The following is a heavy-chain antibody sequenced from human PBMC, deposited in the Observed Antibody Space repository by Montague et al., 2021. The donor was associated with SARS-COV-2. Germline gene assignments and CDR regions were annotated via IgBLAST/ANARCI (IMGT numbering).Heavy chain of an antibody. CDR1: GESFSGFH. V-gene: IGHV4-34*01. J-gene: IGHJ4*02. CDR2: IDHRGTS. D-gene: IGHD3-22*01. CDR3: ARGHLGTTMVVVVMVGAKFYFDY. Sequence: SETLSLTCAVYGESFSGFHWTWIRQPPGKGLEWIGEIDHRGTSNYNPSLKSRVPISMDTSKNQFALRLNSVTAADTGVYYCARGHLGTTMVVVVMVGAKFYFDYWGQGRLVTVSS.